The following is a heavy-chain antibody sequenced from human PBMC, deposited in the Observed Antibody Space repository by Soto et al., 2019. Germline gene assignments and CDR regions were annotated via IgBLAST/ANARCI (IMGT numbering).Heavy chain of an antibody. D-gene: IGHD2-15*01. V-gene: IGHV2-5*02. CDR3: THAKLYCNDTYCSTWFDS. CDR1: GFSLSTTGVG. Sequence: QITLKESGPTLVKPTQTLTLTCTFSGFSLSTTGVGVGWIRQPAGKALEWLALIYWDDAKRYSPSLKSRLTIAKDTSKNQVVLTMTDMDPADTASYYCTHAKLYCNDTYCSTWFDSWGQGTLVTVSS. CDR2: IYWDDAK. J-gene: IGHJ5*01.